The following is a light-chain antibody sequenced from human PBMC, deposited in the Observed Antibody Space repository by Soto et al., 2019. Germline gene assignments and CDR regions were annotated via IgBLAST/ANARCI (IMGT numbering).Light chain of an antibody. CDR2: GAS. CDR3: QQYNKWPQT. V-gene: IGKV3-15*01. J-gene: IGKJ1*01. CDR1: QSVSSY. Sequence: EIGLTQSPATLSLYPGERATLSCRASQSVSSYLAWYQQKPGQAPRLLIYGASTRATGIPARFSGSGSGTEFTLTISSLQSEDIAVYYCQQYNKWPQTFGQGTKVDIK.